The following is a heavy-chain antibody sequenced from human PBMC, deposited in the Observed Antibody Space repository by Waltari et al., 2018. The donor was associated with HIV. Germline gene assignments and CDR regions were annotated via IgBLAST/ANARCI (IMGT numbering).Heavy chain of an antibody. CDR3: ARHPGSGGSCKGGVDY. CDR2: IYSSGRT. V-gene: IGHV4-59*08. D-gene: IGHD2-15*01. CDR1: SDSFNNYY. Sequence: QVQLQESGPGLVKPSETLSLTCTVSSDSFNNYYWSWIRQPPGKGLEWIGHIYSSGRTDYNPALKGRLTISVDTARKQFALRLTSVTAADTAVYYCARHPGSGGSCKGGVDYWGQGTLVTVSS. J-gene: IGHJ4*02.